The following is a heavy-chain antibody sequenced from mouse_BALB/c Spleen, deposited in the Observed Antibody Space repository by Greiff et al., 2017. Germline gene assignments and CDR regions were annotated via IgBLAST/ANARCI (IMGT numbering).Heavy chain of an antibody. V-gene: IGHV1-7*01. J-gene: IGHJ2*01. CDR3: ARALYYYGSPPD. CDR1: GYTFTSYW. Sequence: QVQLQQSGAELAKPGASVKMSCKASGYTFTSYWMHWVKQRPGQGLEWIGYINPSTGYTEYNQKFKDKATLTADKSSSTAYMQLSSLTSEDSAVYYCARALYYYGSPPDWGQGTTLTVSS. D-gene: IGHD1-1*01. CDR2: INPSTGYT.